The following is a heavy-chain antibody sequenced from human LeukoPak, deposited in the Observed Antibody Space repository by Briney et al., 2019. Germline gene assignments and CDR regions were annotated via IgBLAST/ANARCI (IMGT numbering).Heavy chain of an antibody. J-gene: IGHJ2*01. Sequence: SETLSLTCTVSGGSISSSSYYWDWVRQPPGKGLDWIGSIYYSGSTYYNPSLKSRVTISVDTSKNQFSLKLSSVTAADTAVYYCASSLGPPDWYFDLWGRGTLVTVSS. CDR1: GGSISSSSYY. CDR2: IYYSGST. CDR3: ASSLGPPDWYFDL. D-gene: IGHD3-10*01. V-gene: IGHV4-39*01.